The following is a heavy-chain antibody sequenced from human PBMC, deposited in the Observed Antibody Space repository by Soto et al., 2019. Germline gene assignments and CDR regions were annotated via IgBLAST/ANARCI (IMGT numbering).Heavy chain of an antibody. CDR2: IIPILGIT. Sequence: SVKVSCKASGGTFSSYIISWVRQAPGQGLEWMGRIIPILGITNYAQKFQGRVTITADKSTSTAYMELSSLRSEDTAVYYCARGLQGGPKSAFDIWGQGTMVTVSS. CDR1: GGTFSSYI. V-gene: IGHV1-69*02. CDR3: ARGLQGGPKSAFDI. D-gene: IGHD2-15*01. J-gene: IGHJ3*02.